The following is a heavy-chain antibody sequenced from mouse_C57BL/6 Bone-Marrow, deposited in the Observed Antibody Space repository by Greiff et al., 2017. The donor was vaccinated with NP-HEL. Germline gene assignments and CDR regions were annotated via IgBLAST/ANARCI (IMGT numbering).Heavy chain of an antibody. CDR1: GYAFSSSW. V-gene: IGHV1-82*01. Sequence: VQLQESGPELVKPGASVKISCKASGYAFSSSWMNWVKQRPGKGLEWIGRFYPGDGDTNYNGKFKGKATLTADNSSSTAYMQLSSLTSADSAVYLCERRDSGSYWYFDVWGTGTTVTVSS. D-gene: IGHD1-3*01. CDR2: FYPGDGDT. J-gene: IGHJ1*03. CDR3: ERRDSGSYWYFDV.